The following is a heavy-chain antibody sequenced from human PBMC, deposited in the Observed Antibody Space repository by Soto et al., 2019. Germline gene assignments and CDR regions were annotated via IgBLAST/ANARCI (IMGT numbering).Heavy chain of an antibody. Sequence: QVQLVQSGAEVKKPGASVKVSCKASGYTFTDYYMHWVRQAPGQGLGGMGWINPNSGGTNYAQKFQGRATMTRDTSISTAYMELNRLRSDDTAVYYCARDQSPSSGWPGMDVWGQGTTVTVSS. CDR2: INPNSGGT. J-gene: IGHJ6*02. CDR3: ARDQSPSSGWPGMDV. D-gene: IGHD6-19*01. CDR1: GYTFTDYY. V-gene: IGHV1-2*02.